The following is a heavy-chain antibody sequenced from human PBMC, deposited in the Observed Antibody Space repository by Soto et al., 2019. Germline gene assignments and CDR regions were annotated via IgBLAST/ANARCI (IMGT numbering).Heavy chain of an antibody. D-gene: IGHD3-10*01. CDR1: GFTFSSYS. CDR2: ISSSSSYI. CDR3: ARDPRDGSGSYRLIYRMAG. J-gene: IGHJ6*02. V-gene: IGHV3-21*01. Sequence: GGSLRLSCAASGFTFSSYSMNWVRQAPGKGLEWVSSISSSSSYIYYADSVKGRFTISRDNAKNSLYLQMNSLRAEDTAVYYCARDPRDGSGSYRLIYRMAGWGQGTSVPVSS.